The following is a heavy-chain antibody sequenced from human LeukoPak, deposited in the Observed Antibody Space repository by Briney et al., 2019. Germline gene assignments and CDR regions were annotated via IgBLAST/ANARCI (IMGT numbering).Heavy chain of an antibody. CDR1: GFTFNNYA. J-gene: IGHJ4*02. D-gene: IGHD5-24*01. CDR3: TRVGYIDEGIDY. V-gene: IGHV3-7*04. Sequence: GGSLRLSCAAAGFTFNNYAMSWVRQAPGKGLEWVANIKQDGSKKSYVDSVKGRFTISRDNAKNSLYLQMNSLRAEDTAIYYCTRVGYIDEGIDYWGQGTLVTVSS. CDR2: IKQDGSKK.